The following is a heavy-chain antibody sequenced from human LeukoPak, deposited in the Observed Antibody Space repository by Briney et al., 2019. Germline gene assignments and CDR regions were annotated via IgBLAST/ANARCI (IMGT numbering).Heavy chain of an antibody. Sequence: GGSLRLSCAASGFTFSSYAMSWVRQAPGKGLEWVSAISGSGGSTYYADSVKGRFTISRDNSKNTLYLQMNSLRAEDTAVYYCARVPQPYQLLAEFWFDPWGQGTLVTVSS. V-gene: IGHV3-23*01. D-gene: IGHD2-2*01. CDR2: ISGSGGST. CDR3: ARVPQPYQLLAEFWFDP. J-gene: IGHJ5*02. CDR1: GFTFSSYA.